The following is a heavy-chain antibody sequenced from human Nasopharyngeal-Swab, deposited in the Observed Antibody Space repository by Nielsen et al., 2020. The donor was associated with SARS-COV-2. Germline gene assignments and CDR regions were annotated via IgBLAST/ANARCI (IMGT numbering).Heavy chain of an antibody. CDR2: IYYSGST. D-gene: IGHD2-21*02. J-gene: IGHJ4*02. V-gene: IGHV4-31*02. CDR3: ARARRNFVVVSAFDY. Sequence: WIRQPPGKGLEWIGYIYYSGSTYYNPSLKSRVTISVDTSKNQFSLKLSSVTAADTAVYYCARARRNFVVVSAFDYWGQGTLVTVPS.